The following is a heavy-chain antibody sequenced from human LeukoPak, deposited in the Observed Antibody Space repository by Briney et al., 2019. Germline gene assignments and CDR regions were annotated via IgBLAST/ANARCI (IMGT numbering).Heavy chain of an antibody. J-gene: IGHJ4*02. CDR2: INPNSGGT. CDR1: GYTFTSYG. Sequence: ASVKVSCKASGYTFTSYGISWVRQAPGQGLEWMGWINPNSGGTNYAQKFQGRVTMTRDTSISTAYMELSRLRSDDTAVYYCARTFWSPPTPERYFDYWGQGTLVTVSS. D-gene: IGHD3-3*01. CDR3: ARTFWSPPTPERYFDY. V-gene: IGHV1-2*02.